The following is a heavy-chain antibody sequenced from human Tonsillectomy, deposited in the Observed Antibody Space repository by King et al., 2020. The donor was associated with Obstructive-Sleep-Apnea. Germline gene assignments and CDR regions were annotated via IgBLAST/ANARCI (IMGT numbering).Heavy chain of an antibody. CDR3: GTNPMSEDY. CDR1: GFTFSTYA. D-gene: IGHD1/OR15-1a*01. J-gene: IGHJ4*02. Sequence: VQLVESGGGVVQPGRSLRLSCAASGFTFSTYAMHWVRQAPGKGLEWGAVISYDGSNEYYADAVKGRFTISRDNSKNTLYLQMNSLRVEDTAVYYCGTNPMSEDYWGQGTLVTVSS. CDR2: ISYDGSNE. V-gene: IGHV3-30*04.